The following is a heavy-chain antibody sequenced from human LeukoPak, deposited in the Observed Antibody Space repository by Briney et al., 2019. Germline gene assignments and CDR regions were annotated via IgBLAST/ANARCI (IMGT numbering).Heavy chain of an antibody. D-gene: IGHD6-13*01. CDR3: ARDGIAAAAPNSGFRYYYYMGV. CDR2: ISGSGGST. V-gene: IGHV3-23*01. Sequence: GGSLRLSCAASGFTFSSYGMSWVRQAPGKGLEWVSAISGSGGSTYYADSVKGRFTISRDNSENTLYLQMNSLRAEDTAVYYCARDGIAAAAPNSGFRYYYYMGVWGKGTTVTISS. J-gene: IGHJ6*03. CDR1: GFTFSSYG.